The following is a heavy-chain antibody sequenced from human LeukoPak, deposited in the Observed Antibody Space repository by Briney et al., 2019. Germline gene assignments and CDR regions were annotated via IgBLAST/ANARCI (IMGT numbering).Heavy chain of an antibody. CDR1: GGSVSSYY. Sequence: SETLSLTCTVSGGSVSSYYWSWVRQPPGKGLEWIGNTYYSGSTNYNPSLKSRVIISVDTSKNQFSLNLSSVIAADTAVYYCARGPHYFYMDVWGKGTTVTVS. CDR3: ARGPHYFYMDV. CDR2: TYYSGST. J-gene: IGHJ6*03. V-gene: IGHV4-59*02.